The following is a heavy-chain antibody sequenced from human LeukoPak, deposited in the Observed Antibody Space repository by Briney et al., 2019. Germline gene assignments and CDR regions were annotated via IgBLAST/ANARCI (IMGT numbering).Heavy chain of an antibody. V-gene: IGHV3-30*02. CDR1: GFTFSSYE. D-gene: IGHD5-12*01. J-gene: IGHJ4*02. CDR3: AINGGGDSGYGNFDY. Sequence: GGSLRLSCAASGFTFSSYEMNWVRQAPGKGLEWVAFIRYDGRNKYYADSVKGRFTISRDNSKNTLYLQMNSLRAEDTAFYYCAINGGGDSGYGNFDYWGQGTLVTVSS. CDR2: IRYDGRNK.